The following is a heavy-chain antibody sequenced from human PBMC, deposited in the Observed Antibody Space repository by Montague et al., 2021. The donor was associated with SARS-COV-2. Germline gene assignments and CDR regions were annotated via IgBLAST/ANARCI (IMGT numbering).Heavy chain of an antibody. CDR2: IYSGSSYT. CDR1: GFTFSNYA. D-gene: IGHD2-15*01. J-gene: IGHJ4*02. Sequence: SLRLSCAASGFTFSNYAMSLVRQAPGQGLECVSVIYSGSSYTHYSDSVKGRFAISRDNSENTLYLQMNSLRAEDTAVYYCAKATGPGSCRAGSRQGLDYWGQGTLVTVSS. CDR3: AKATGPGSCRAGSRQGLDY. V-gene: IGHV3-23*03.